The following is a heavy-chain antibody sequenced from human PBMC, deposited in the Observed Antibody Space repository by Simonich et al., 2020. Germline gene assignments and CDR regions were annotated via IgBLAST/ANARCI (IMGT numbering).Heavy chain of an antibody. CDR3: AKDLGERITMIVVVIDAFDI. CDR1: GFTFSSYA. D-gene: IGHD3-22*01. Sequence: GGGLVQPGGSLRLSFAASGFTFSSYAMSWVRQAPGKGLEWVSAIRVSGGSTCYADSVKGRFTISRDNSKNTLYLQMNSRRAEDTAVYYCAKDLGERITMIVVVIDAFDIWGQGTMVTVSS. CDR2: IRVSGGST. V-gene: IGHV3-23*01. J-gene: IGHJ3*02.